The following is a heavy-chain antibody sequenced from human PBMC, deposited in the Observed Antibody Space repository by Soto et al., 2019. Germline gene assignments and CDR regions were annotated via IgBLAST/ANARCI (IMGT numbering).Heavy chain of an antibody. D-gene: IGHD6-19*01. J-gene: IGHJ4*02. V-gene: IGHV1-8*01. Sequence: GASVNVSCKASAYTFTSPELNWVRQAPGDGKEWMGWMNPNSGNTGYAQKFQGRVTMTRNTSITTACMELSSLTYEDTAIYYCSRRVYSGDGYGTDPVDYCGRRTQVTVS. CDR1: AYTFTSPE. CDR2: MNPNSGNT. CDR3: SRRVYSGDGYGTDPVDY.